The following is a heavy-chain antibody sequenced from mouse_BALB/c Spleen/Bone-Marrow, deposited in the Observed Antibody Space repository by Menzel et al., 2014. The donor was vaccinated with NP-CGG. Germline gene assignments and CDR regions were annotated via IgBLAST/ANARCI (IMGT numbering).Heavy chain of an antibody. D-gene: IGHD1-1*01. Sequence: EVNVVESGAELVKPGASVKLSCTASGFNIKDTYMHWVKQRPEQGLEWIGRIDPANGNTKYDPKFQGKATITADTSSNTAYLQLSSRTSEDTAVYYCAYGSSYDYFDYWGQGTTLTVSS. V-gene: IGHV14-3*02. CDR1: GFNIKDTY. CDR2: IDPANGNT. CDR3: AYGSSYDYFDY. J-gene: IGHJ2*01.